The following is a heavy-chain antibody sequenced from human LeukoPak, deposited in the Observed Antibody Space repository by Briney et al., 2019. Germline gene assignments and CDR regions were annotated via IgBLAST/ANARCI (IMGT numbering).Heavy chain of an antibody. J-gene: IGHJ4*02. V-gene: IGHV3-7*01. D-gene: IGHD1-26*01. CDR1: GFTFSGYA. CDR2: IKQDGSEK. Sequence: GGSLRLSCAASGFTFSGYAMIWVRQAPGKGLEWVANIKQDGSEKFYVDSMKGRFTISRDNAKNSLYLQMHSLRAEDTAVYYCARDKVLGASLFDYWGQGTLVTVSS. CDR3: ARDKVLGASLFDY.